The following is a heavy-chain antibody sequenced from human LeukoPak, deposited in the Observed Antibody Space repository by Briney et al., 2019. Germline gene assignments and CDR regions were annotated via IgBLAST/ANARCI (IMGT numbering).Heavy chain of an antibody. D-gene: IGHD3-22*01. CDR2: IYSGGRT. CDR1: GDSINSGPYY. J-gene: IGHJ4*02. Sequence: PSETLSLTCTVSGDSINSGPYYWSWIRQPAGKGLERIGRIYSGGRTNYNPSLKSRVTISVDTSKNQFSLKLSSVTAADTAVYYCAREGSIYYSDSSGYLGYWGQGTLVTVSS. CDR3: AREGSIYYSDSSGYLGY. V-gene: IGHV4-61*02.